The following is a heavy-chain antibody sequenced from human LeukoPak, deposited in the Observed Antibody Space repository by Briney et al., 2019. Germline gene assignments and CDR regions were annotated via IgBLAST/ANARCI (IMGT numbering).Heavy chain of an antibody. CDR1: GLTFSSYW. J-gene: IGHJ3*02. Sequence: GGSLRLSCAASGLTFSSYWMSWVRQAPGKGLEWVANIKQDGSEKYYVDSVEGRFTISRDNAKNSLYLQMNSLRAEDTAVYYCARDTSSSWNRAFDIWGQGTMVTVSS. CDR3: ARDTSSSWNRAFDI. D-gene: IGHD6-13*01. V-gene: IGHV3-7*01. CDR2: IKQDGSEK.